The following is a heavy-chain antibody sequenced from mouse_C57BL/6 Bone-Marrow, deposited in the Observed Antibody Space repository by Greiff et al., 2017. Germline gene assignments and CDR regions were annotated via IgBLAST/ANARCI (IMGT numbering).Heavy chain of an antibody. CDR3: ARDGWWYFDV. Sequence: EVKLVESGGGLVKPGGSLKLSCAASGFTFSSYAMSWVRQTPEKRLEWVATISDGGSYTYYPDNVKGRFTISRDNAKNNQYLQMSHLKSEDTAMYDCARDGWWYFDVWGTGTTVTVSS. V-gene: IGHV5-4*01. J-gene: IGHJ1*03. CDR2: ISDGGSYT. D-gene: IGHD2-3*01. CDR1: GFTFSSYA.